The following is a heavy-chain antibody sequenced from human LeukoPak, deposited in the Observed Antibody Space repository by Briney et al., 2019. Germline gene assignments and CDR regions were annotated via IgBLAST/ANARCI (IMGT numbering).Heavy chain of an antibody. CDR3: ALWLVRGGFDY. CDR2: IYYSGST. Sequence: SETLSLTCTVSGGSISSYYWSWIRQPPGKGLEWIGYIYYSGSTNYNPSLKSRVTISVDTSKNQFSLKLSSVTAADTAVYYCALWLVRGGFDYWGQGTLVTVSS. D-gene: IGHD6-19*01. J-gene: IGHJ4*02. V-gene: IGHV4-59*01. CDR1: GGSISSYY.